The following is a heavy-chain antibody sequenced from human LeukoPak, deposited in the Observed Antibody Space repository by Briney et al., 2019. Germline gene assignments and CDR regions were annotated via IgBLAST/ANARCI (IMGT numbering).Heavy chain of an antibody. CDR1: GDSITSTPYY. CDR2: IYYSGST. Sequence: SETLSLTCTVSGDSITSTPYYWGWIRQSPGKGLQWIGIIYYSGSTYYNPSLKSRVTMSVDTSKNQFSLKLNSVTAADTAVYFCARHLNSGGNSPLVYWGQGTLVTVSS. CDR3: ARHLNSGGNSPLVY. D-gene: IGHD4-23*01. V-gene: IGHV4-39*01. J-gene: IGHJ4*02.